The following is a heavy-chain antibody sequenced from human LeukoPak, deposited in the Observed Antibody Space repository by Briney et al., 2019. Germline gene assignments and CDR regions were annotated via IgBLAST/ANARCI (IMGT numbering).Heavy chain of an antibody. D-gene: IGHD5-18*01. CDR3: AKHQLQLWFNDY. V-gene: IGHV3-33*06. J-gene: IGHJ4*02. Sequence: GGSLRLSCAASGFTFSSYGMHWVRQAPGKGLEWVAVIWYDGSNKYYADSVKGRFTISRDNSKNTLYLQMNSLRAADTALYYCAKHQLQLWFNDYWGQGTLVTVSP. CDR1: GFTFSSYG. CDR2: IWYDGSNK.